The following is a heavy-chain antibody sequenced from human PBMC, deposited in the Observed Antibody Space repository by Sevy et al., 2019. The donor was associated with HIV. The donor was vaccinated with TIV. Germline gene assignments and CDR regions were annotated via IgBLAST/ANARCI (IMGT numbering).Heavy chain of an antibody. Sequence: ASVKVSCKASGYTFTSYHINWVRQATGQGLEWMGWMNPNSGNTGYAQRFQGRVTMTRNTSISTAYLELSSLRSEDTAVYYCARGEPSKRGYSGSGYYYGMDVWGQGTTVTVSS. CDR3: ARGEPSKRGYSGSGYYYGMDV. D-gene: IGHD5-12*01. CDR2: MNPNSGNT. J-gene: IGHJ6*02. V-gene: IGHV1-8*01. CDR1: GYTFTSYH.